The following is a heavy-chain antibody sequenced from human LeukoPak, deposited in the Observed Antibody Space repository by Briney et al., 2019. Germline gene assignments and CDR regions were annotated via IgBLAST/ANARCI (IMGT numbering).Heavy chain of an antibody. Sequence: SETLSLTCTVSGDSINDDDYYWGWIRQPPGKGLEHIGSVSYGGSTYYSPSLKSRVNIYIDISKNQFSLKLSSVTAADTAVYYCARYEYTSSNWFDPWGQGTLVTVSS. CDR1: GDSINDDDYY. CDR2: VSYGGST. J-gene: IGHJ5*02. D-gene: IGHD6-13*01. CDR3: ARYEYTSSNWFDP. V-gene: IGHV4-39*01.